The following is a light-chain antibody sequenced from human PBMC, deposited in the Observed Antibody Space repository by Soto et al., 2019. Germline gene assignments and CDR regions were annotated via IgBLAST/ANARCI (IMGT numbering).Light chain of an antibody. Sequence: EIVMTQSPATLSVSPGGSATLSCRASQSINKNLAWYQQRPGQAPRLLIYGASTKATGIPARFSGRGSGTDFTLTISSLQSEDVAVYYCQQSYNTPWTFGQGTRVEVK. J-gene: IGKJ1*01. CDR3: QQSYNTPWT. CDR1: QSINKN. CDR2: GAS. V-gene: IGKV3-15*01.